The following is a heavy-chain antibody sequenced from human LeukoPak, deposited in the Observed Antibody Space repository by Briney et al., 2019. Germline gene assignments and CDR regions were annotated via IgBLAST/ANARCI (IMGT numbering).Heavy chain of an antibody. D-gene: IGHD6-6*01. CDR3: AKDLRRSVHPPDMDV. Sequence: AGGSLRLSCAASGFTFSSYAMSWVRQAPGKGLEWVSAISGSGGSTYYADSVKGRFTISRDNSKNTLYLQMNSLRVEDTAVYYCAKDLRRSVHPPDMDVWGQGTTVTVSS. V-gene: IGHV3-23*01. CDR1: GFTFSSYA. CDR2: ISGSGGST. J-gene: IGHJ6*02.